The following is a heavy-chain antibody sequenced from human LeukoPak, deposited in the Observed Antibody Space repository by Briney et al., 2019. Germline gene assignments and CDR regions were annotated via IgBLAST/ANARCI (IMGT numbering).Heavy chain of an antibody. CDR1: GYTFTSYG. Sequence: RASVKVSCKASGYTFTSYGISWVRQAPGQGLEWMGWISAYNGNTNYAQKLQGRVTMTADTSTSTAYMGLRSLRSDDTAVYYCARDIRIAAAGTRDFDYWGQGTLVTVSS. CDR3: ARDIRIAAAGTRDFDY. J-gene: IGHJ4*02. D-gene: IGHD6-13*01. V-gene: IGHV1-18*04. CDR2: ISAYNGNT.